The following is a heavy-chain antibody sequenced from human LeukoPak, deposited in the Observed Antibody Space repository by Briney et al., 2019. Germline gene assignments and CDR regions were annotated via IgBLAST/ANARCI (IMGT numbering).Heavy chain of an antibody. CDR3: AREAREAYCGGDCYPSQFDY. D-gene: IGHD2-21*02. CDR1: GFTFSSYW. CDR2: IKQDGSEK. Sequence: GGSLRLSCAASGFTFSSYWMSWVRQAPGKGLEWVANIKQDGSEKYYVDSVKGRFTISRDNAKNSLYLQMNSLRAEDTAVYYCAREAREAYCGGDCYPSQFDYWGQGTLVTVSS. J-gene: IGHJ4*02. V-gene: IGHV3-7*01.